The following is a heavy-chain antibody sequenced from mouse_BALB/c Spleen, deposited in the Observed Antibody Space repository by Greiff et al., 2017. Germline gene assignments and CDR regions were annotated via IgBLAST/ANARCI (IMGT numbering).Heavy chain of an antibody. Sequence: EVQGVESGGGLVKPGGSLKLSCAASGFTFSSYAMSWVRQTPEKRLEWVASISSGGSTYYPDSVKGRFTISRDNARNILYLQMSSLRSEDTAMYYCATVITTATAMDDWGQGTSVTVSS. V-gene: IGHV5-6-5*01. CDR3: ATVITTATAMDD. CDR1: GFTFSSYA. D-gene: IGHD1-2*01. CDR2: ISSGGST. J-gene: IGHJ4*01.